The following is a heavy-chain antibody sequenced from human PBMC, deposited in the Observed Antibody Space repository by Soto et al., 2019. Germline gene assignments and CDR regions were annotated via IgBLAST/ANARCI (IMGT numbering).Heavy chain of an antibody. Sequence: EVQLVQSGAEVKKPGESLRISCKGSGYSFSSYWISWVRPMPGKGLEWMGRIDPSDSYTNYSPSFQGHVTISADKSISTAYLQRSSLKASDTAMYYCARKSITMVRGDYYYGMDVWGQGTTVTVSS. CDR2: IDPSDSYT. J-gene: IGHJ6*02. CDR1: GYSFSSYW. D-gene: IGHD3-10*01. V-gene: IGHV5-10-1*01. CDR3: ARKSITMVRGDYYYGMDV.